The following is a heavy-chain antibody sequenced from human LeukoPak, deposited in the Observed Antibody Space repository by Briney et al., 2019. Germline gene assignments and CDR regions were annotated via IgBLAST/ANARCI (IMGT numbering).Heavy chain of an antibody. D-gene: IGHD6-13*01. CDR1: GFTFSSYW. CDR2: INQDGSEN. Sequence: PGGSLGLSCAASGFTFSSYWMSWVRQSPGKGLEWVANINQDGSENHYVDSVKGRFTISRDNAKNSVFVQMNGLRVEDTAVYYCVRAGGSSWSDFWGQGTLVTVSS. J-gene: IGHJ4*02. V-gene: IGHV3-7*01. CDR3: VRAGGSSWSDF.